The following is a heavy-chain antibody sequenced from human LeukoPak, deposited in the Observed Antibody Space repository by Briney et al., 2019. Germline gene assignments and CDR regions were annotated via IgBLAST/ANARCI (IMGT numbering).Heavy chain of an antibody. CDR2: INHSGST. J-gene: IGHJ4*02. CDR3: ARGKSVPYSSSRYYFDY. Sequence: SETLSLTCAVYGGSFSGYYWSWIRQPPGKGLEWIGEINHSGSTNHNPSLKSRATISVDTSKNQFSLKLSSVTAADTAVYYCARGKSVPYSSSRYYFDYWGQGTLVTVSS. D-gene: IGHD6-6*01. V-gene: IGHV4-34*04. CDR1: GGSFSGYY.